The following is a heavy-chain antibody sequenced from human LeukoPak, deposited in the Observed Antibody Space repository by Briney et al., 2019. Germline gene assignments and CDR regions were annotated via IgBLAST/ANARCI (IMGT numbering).Heavy chain of an antibody. V-gene: IGHV4-38-2*02. CDR1: GGSISSGYY. Sequence: SETLSLTCTVSGGSISSGYYWGWIRQPPGKGLEWIGSIYHSGSTYYNPSLKSRVTISVDTSKNQFSLKLSSVTAADTAVYYCARARAAAGFLSPYYYYMDVWGKGTTVTVSS. D-gene: IGHD6-13*01. CDR2: IYHSGST. CDR3: ARARAAAGFLSPYYYYMDV. J-gene: IGHJ6*03.